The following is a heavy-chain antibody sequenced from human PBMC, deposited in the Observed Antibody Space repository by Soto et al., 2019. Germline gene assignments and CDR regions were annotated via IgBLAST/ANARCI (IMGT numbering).Heavy chain of an antibody. V-gene: IGHV3-30*19. CDR3: ARWGTTGGLDV. CDR2: TSYDGSNK. CDR1: GFTFRSYV. J-gene: IGHJ4*02. D-gene: IGHD3-16*01. Sequence: QVQLVESGGGVVQPGTSLRLSCVGSGFTFRSYVIHWVRQAPGKGLEWVALTSYDGSNKYYDDSVKGRFTISRDNSRNTVDLEMDSVRLEDTALYYGARWGTTGGLDVWGQGTLVSVSS.